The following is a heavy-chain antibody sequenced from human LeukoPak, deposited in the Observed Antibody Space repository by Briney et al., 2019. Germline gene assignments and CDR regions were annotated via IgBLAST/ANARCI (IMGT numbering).Heavy chain of an antibody. D-gene: IGHD3-10*01. CDR3: AKDGGSGSYYNVEFRRWFDP. V-gene: IGHV3-23*01. CDR2: ISGSSADT. Sequence: GGSLRLSCAASGFTFTNYAMSWVRQAPGKGLEWVSSISGSSADTSYAESVKGRFTISRDNSKNTLYLQMNSPRAEDTAVYYCAKDGGSGSYYNVEFRRWFDPWGQGTLVTVSS. CDR1: GFTFTNYA. J-gene: IGHJ5*02.